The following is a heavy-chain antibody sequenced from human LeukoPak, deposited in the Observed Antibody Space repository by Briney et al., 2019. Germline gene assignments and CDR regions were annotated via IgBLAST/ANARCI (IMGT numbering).Heavy chain of an antibody. CDR3: ARQRYSSSWYDY. D-gene: IGHD6-13*01. CDR1: GGSISSYY. Sequence: SETLSLTCTVSGGSISSYYWSWIRQPPGEGLEWIGYIYYSGSTNYNPSLKSRVTISVDTSKNQFSLKLSSVTVADTAVYYCARQRYSSSWYDYWGQGTLVTVSS. J-gene: IGHJ4*02. V-gene: IGHV4-59*08. CDR2: IYYSGST.